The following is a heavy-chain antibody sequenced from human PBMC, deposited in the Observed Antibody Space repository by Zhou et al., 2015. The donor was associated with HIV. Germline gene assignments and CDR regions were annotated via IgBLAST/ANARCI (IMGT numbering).Heavy chain of an antibody. Sequence: QVQLVQSGAEVKKPGSSVKVSCKASGGTFSSYAISWVRQAPGQGLEWMGGIIPIFGTANYAQKFQGRVTITADESTSTAYMELSSLRSEDTAVYYCARDRRHYYDSSGYGADAFDIWGQGTMVTVSS. CDR1: GGTFSSYA. CDR3: ARDRRHYYDSSGYGADAFDI. CDR2: IIPIFGTA. J-gene: IGHJ3*02. V-gene: IGHV1-69*01. D-gene: IGHD3-22*01.